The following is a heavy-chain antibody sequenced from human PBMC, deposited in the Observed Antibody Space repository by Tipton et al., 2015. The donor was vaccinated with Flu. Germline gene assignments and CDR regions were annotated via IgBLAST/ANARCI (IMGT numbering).Heavy chain of an antibody. D-gene: IGHD6-6*01. CDR2: IIPIFGTA. Sequence: QLVQSGAEVKKPGSSVKVSCKASGGTFSSYAISWVRQAPGQGLEWMGGIIPIFGTANYAQKFQGRVTITADESTSTAYMELSSLRSEDTAVYYCARARFGIAARPDVNYYYGMDVWGQGTTVTVSS. V-gene: IGHV1-69*01. CDR3: ARARFGIAARPDVNYYYGMDV. J-gene: IGHJ6*02. CDR1: GGTFSSYA.